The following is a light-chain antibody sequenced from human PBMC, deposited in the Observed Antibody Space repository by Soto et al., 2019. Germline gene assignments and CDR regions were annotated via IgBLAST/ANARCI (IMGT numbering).Light chain of an antibody. Sequence: EIVLTQSPGSLSLSPGERATLSCRASQSVSSSYLAWYQQKPGHAPRLLIYGASSRATGIPDWFSCSGSGTDFTLAISRLEPEVFAVYYRQQYGTSPWTFGQGTKVEIK. CDR3: QQYGTSPWT. CDR1: QSVSSSY. CDR2: GAS. V-gene: IGKV3-20*01. J-gene: IGKJ1*01.